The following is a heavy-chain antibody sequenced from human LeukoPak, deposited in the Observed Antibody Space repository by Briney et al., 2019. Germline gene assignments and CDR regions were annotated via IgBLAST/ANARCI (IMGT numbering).Heavy chain of an antibody. CDR2: IIPILGIA. D-gene: IGHD3-16*01. CDR1: GGTFSSYA. J-gene: IGHJ3*02. Sequence: ASVKVSCKASGGTFSSYAISWVRQAPGQGLEWMGSIIPILGIANYAQKFQGRVTITADKSTSTAYMELSSLRSEDTAVYYCATSVLTPWVRNAFDIWGQGTMVTVSS. V-gene: IGHV1-69*04. CDR3: ATSVLTPWVRNAFDI.